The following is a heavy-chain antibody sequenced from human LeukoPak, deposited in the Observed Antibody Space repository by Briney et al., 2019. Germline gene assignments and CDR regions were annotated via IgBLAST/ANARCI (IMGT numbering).Heavy chain of an antibody. Sequence: HPGGSLRLSCAASGFTFSSYWMHWVRQAPGKGLVWVSRINSDGSSTSYADSVKGRFTISGDNAKNTLYLQMNSLRAEDTAVYYCARGLVITDIDYWGQGTLVTVSS. V-gene: IGHV3-74*01. CDR3: ARGLVITDIDY. CDR2: INSDGSST. D-gene: IGHD3-9*01. J-gene: IGHJ4*02. CDR1: GFTFSSYW.